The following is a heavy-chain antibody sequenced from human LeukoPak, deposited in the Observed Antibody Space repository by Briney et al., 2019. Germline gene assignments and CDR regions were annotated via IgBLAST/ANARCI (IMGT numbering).Heavy chain of an antibody. Sequence: GGSLRLSCVTSGFLFSNYWMSWVRQAPGKGLEWVANIKHDGSEKYYVDSAKGRFTISRDDSKKSLFLHMNSLRADDTAVYFCAREFGDYGGYFDLWGRGTLVTVSS. J-gene: IGHJ2*01. D-gene: IGHD4-17*01. V-gene: IGHV3-7*01. CDR2: IKHDGSEK. CDR1: GFLFSNYW. CDR3: AREFGDYGGYFDL.